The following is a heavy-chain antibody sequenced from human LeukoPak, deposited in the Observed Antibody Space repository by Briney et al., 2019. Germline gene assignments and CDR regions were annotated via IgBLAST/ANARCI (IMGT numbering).Heavy chain of an antibody. Sequence: SETLSLTCTVSGGSISSSSHFWGCIRQSPGKGLEWIGSIYYSGSTFYNPSLKSRVSISVDTSKNQFSLRLRSVTAADTALYYCVRMGNRASGVGPWGQGTLVIVSS. CDR2: IYYSGST. CDR3: VRMGNRASGVGP. J-gene: IGHJ5*02. CDR1: GGSISSSSHF. D-gene: IGHD7-27*01. V-gene: IGHV4-39*01.